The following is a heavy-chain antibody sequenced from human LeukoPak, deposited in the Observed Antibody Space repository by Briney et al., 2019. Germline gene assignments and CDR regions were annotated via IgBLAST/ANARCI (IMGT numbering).Heavy chain of an antibody. CDR2: ISWNSGSI. CDR3: AKDNYGSGSYSFSWFDP. D-gene: IGHD3-10*01. Sequence: SLRLSCAASGFTFDDYAMHWVRQAPGKGLEWVSGISWNSGSIGYADSVKGRFTISRDNAKNSLYLQMNSLRAEDTALYYCAKDNYGSGSYSFSWFDPWGQGTLVTVSS. J-gene: IGHJ5*02. CDR1: GFTFDDYA. V-gene: IGHV3-9*01.